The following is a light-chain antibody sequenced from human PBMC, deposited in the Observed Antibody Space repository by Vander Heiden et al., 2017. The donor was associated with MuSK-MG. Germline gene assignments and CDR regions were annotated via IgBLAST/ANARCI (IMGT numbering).Light chain of an antibody. V-gene: IGKV1-33*01. CDR3: QQVDNLPLT. CDR1: QDITNA. Sequence: DIQMTQSPSSLSASVGARVPIPCQASQDITNALNWYQQKPGKAHKLLIFDASNLETGVPSRFSGSGSGTDFTFTISSLQPEDIATYYCQQVDNLPLTFGGGTKVEIK. CDR2: DAS. J-gene: IGKJ4*01.